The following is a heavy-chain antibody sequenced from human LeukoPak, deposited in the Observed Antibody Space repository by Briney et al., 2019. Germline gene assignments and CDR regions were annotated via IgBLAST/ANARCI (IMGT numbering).Heavy chain of an antibody. CDR3: ARVEASGFVC. CDR1: GFNFSNYW. D-gene: IGHD6-13*01. V-gene: IGHV3-7*04. Sequence: GGSLRLSCAASGFNFSNYWMSWVRQAPGKGLEWVANMEYDGSEIYYVDSVKGRFTISRDNAKNSLYLQMNSLRAEDTAVYYCARVEASGFVCWGRATQVSVSS. CDR2: MEYDGSEI. J-gene: IGHJ4*02.